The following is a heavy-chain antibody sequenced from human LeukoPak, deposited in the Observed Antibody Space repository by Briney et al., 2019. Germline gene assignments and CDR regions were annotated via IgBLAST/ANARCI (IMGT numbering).Heavy chain of an antibody. CDR3: VAGSFDY. CDR2: IYHSGST. D-gene: IGHD3-10*01. V-gene: IGHV4-38-2*02. CDR1: GYSISSDYY. J-gene: IGHJ4*02. Sequence: PSETLSLTCTVSGYSISSDYYWGWIRQPPGKGLEWIGSIYHSGSTYYNPSLKSRVTISVDTSKNQFSLKLSSVTAADTAVYYCVAGSFDYWGQGTLVTVSS.